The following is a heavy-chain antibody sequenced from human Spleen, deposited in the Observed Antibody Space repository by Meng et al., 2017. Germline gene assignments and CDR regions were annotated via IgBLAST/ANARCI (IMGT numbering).Heavy chain of an antibody. CDR3: ARGPTTMAHDFDY. J-gene: IGHJ4*02. D-gene: IGHD4-11*01. Sequence: VQIQQWGVGLLQPSETLSVTSVVAGGSFSDYYWSWIRQPPGKGLEWIGEINHSGSTNYNPSLESRATISVDTSQNNLSLKLSSVTAADSAVYYCARGPTTMAHDFDYWGQGTLVTVSS. CDR1: GGSFSDYY. V-gene: IGHV4-34*01. CDR2: INHSGST.